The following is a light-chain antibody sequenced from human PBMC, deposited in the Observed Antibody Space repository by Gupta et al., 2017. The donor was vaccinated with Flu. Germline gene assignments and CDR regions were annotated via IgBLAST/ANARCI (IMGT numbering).Light chain of an antibody. CDR3: QVCEATTDQWV. CDR2: DVK. V-gene: IGLV3-21*03. Sequence: GKTARTTGRADRIGGNSVHWYQQRPGQAPVLLVYDVKGRRSGVPDRFSASNSADTATMTISRVEAGDEAVYFCQVCEATTDQWVFGGGTKLTVL. J-gene: IGLJ3*02. CDR1: RIGGNS.